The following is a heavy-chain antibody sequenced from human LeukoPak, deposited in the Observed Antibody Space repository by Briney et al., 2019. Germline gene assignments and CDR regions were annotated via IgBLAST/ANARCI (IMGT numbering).Heavy chain of an antibody. J-gene: IGHJ4*02. Sequence: PSETLSLTCTVSGGSISSSSYYWGWIRQPPGKGLEWIRSIYYSGSTYYNPSLKSRVTISVDTSKNQFSLKLSSVTAADTAVYYCARTMTYFDYWGQGTLVTVSS. CDR2: IYYSGST. V-gene: IGHV4-39*01. D-gene: IGHD3-3*01. CDR1: GGSISSSSYY. CDR3: ARTMTYFDY.